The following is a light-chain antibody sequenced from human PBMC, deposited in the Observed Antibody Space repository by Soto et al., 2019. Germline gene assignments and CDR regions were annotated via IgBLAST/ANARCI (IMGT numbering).Light chain of an antibody. CDR2: EVL. V-gene: IGLV2-14*03. CDR1: SSDVGGYNF. CDR3: CSHSASIHWV. J-gene: IGLJ3*02. Sequence: QSALTQPASVSGSPGQSITISCTGTSSDVGGYNFVSWYQQHPGNAPKLIIHEVLNRPSGVSSRFSGSKSGNPASLTISGLQAEDDAVYYCCSHSASIHWVFGGGTKVTVL.